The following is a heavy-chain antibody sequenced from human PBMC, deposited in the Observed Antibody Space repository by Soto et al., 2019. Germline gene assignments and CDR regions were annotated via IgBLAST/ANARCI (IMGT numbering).Heavy chain of an antibody. D-gene: IGHD6-6*01. V-gene: IGHV1-46*01. CDR2: INPSGGST. Sequence: ASVKVSCKASGYTFTSYYMHWVRQAPGQGLEWMGIINPSGGSTSYAQKFQGRVTMTRDTPTSTVYMELSSLRSEDTAVYYCARASVAARPLPLYYYYYGMDVWGQGTTVTVSS. CDR1: GYTFTSYY. CDR3: ARASVAARPLPLYYYYYGMDV. J-gene: IGHJ6*02.